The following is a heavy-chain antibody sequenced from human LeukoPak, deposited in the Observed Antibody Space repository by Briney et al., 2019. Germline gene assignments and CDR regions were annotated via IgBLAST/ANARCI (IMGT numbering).Heavy chain of an antibody. J-gene: IGHJ3*02. CDR2: IYPGDSDT. Sequence: GESLKISCKGSGYSFTSYWIGWVRQMPGKGLEWMGIIYPGDSDTSYSPSFQGQVTISADKSISTAYLQWSSLKASDTAMYYCARQIGWIQLWFDAFDIWGQGTMDTVSS. D-gene: IGHD5-18*01. CDR3: ARQIGWIQLWFDAFDI. CDR1: GYSFTSYW. V-gene: IGHV5-51*01.